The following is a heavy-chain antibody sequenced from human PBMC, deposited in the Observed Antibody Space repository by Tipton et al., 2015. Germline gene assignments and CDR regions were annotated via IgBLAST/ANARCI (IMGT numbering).Heavy chain of an antibody. J-gene: IGHJ4*02. CDR2: ITTNGYST. V-gene: IGHV3-64D*08. D-gene: IGHD3-22*01. CDR3: EKDGYYYDSGGYSPLDY. Sequence: SLRLSCSAAGFTLSRYAMNWVRQAPGKGLEYVSAITTNGYSTYYADSVRGRFTISRDNSKNTLYLQMSSLRAEDTAVYYCEKDGYYYDSGGYSPLDYWGQGTLVTVSS. CDR1: GFTLSRYA.